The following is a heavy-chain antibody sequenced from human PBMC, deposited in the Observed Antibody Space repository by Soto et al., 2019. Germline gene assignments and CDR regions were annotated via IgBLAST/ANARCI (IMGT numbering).Heavy chain of an antibody. Sequence: SETRCLTCTVSAGSTSRYSWSWIRQPPGKGLEWIGYIYYSGSTNYNPSLKSRATISVDTSKNQFSLKLSSVTAADTAVYYSARHLDYFVSSGYPWPPQSTQFWGQAILVT. V-gene: IGHV4-59*08. CDR3: ARHLDYFVSSGYPWPPQSTQF. CDR2: IYYSGST. J-gene: IGHJ1*01. CDR1: AGSTSRYS. D-gene: IGHD3-22*01.